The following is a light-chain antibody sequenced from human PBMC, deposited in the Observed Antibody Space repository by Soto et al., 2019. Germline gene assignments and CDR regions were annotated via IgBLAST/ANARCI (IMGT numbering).Light chain of an antibody. Sequence: EVVMSLSPAILSVYPGESATLSCRASQSVNSNYLAWYQQHPGQPPRLLIYGISTRATGIPARFSGSGSGTEFSLTISSLQSEDFAVYYCQQYSKWPITFGQ. CDR3: QQYSKWPIT. CDR1: QSVNSN. CDR2: GIS. J-gene: IGKJ5*01. V-gene: IGKV3-15*01.